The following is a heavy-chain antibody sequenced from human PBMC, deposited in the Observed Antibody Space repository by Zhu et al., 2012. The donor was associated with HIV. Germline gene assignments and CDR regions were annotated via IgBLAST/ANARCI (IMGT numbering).Heavy chain of an antibody. CDR2: IYHTGST. CDR1: GGSISSSTW. D-gene: IGHD1-1*01. J-gene: IGHJ4*02. Sequence: QVQLQESGPGLVKPSGTLSLTCAVSGGSISSSTWWTWVRQPPGKGLEWIGEIYHTGSTNYNPSLESRVTISVDKSNNQFSLELTSVTAADTAIYYCAGRTNGHWILGYWGQGTPVTGLL. CDR3: AGRTNGHWILGY. V-gene: IGHV4-4*02.